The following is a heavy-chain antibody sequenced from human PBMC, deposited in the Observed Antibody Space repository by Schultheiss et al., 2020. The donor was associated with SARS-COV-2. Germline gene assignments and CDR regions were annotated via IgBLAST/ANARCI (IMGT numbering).Heavy chain of an antibody. J-gene: IGHJ4*02. CDR2: ISYDGSNK. D-gene: IGHD3-22*01. CDR3: ARDLTLSYYDSSGPPLVY. Sequence: GGSLRLSCAASGFTFSDYYMSWIRQAPGKGLEWVAVISYDGSNKYYADSVKGRFTISRDNSKNTLYLQMNSLRAEDTAVYYCARDLTLSYYDSSGPPLVYWGQGTLVTVSS. CDR1: GFTFSDYY. V-gene: IGHV3-30*03.